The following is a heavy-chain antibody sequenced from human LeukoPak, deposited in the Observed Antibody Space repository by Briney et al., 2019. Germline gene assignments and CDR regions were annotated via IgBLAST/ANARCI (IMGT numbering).Heavy chain of an antibody. D-gene: IGHD3-16*01. J-gene: IGHJ4*02. CDR3: ATRAFSSTTYGFGF. V-gene: IGHV3-30*02. CDR1: GFTFSSFS. CDR2: IRSDGSDK. Sequence: GGSLRLSCAASGFTFSSFSMHWVRQAPGKRLEWVAFIRSDGSDKYYADSLKGRFTISRDNSKNTLYLQLNNLRTEDTAVYHCATRAFSSTTYGFGFWGQGTLVTVSS.